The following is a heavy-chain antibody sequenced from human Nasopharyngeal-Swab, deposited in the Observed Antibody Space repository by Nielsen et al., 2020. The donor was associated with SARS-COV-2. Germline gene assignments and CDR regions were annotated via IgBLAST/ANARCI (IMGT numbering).Heavy chain of an antibody. CDR1: GFTFSSYS. V-gene: IGHV3-48*04. J-gene: IGHJ4*02. CDR3: ARGDPYDYVWGSYHDY. CDR2: ISSSSTM. D-gene: IGHD3-16*02. Sequence: GESLKISCAASGFTFSSYSMNWVRQAPGKGLEWVSYISSSSTMYYADSVKGRFTISRDNAKNSLSLQMNSLRAEDTAVYYCARGDPYDYVWGSYHDYWGQGTLVTVSS.